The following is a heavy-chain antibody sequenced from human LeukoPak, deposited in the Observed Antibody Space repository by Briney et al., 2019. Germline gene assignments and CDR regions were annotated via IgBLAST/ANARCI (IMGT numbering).Heavy chain of an antibody. J-gene: IGHJ6*02. CDR3: AREGYSSSSPYYYYGMDG. D-gene: IGHD6-6*01. Sequence: PGGSLRLSCAASGFTFSDYYMSWIRQAPGKGLEWVSYISSSGSTIYYADSVKGRFTISRDNAKNSLYLQMNSLRAEDTAVYFCAREGYSSSSPYYYYGMDGWGQGTTVTVSS. V-gene: IGHV3-11*01. CDR1: GFTFSDYY. CDR2: ISSSGSTI.